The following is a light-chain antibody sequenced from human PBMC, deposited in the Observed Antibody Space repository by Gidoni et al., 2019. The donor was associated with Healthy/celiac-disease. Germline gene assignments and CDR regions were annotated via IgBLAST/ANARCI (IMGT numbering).Light chain of an antibody. CDR2: GAS. J-gene: IGKJ4*01. Sequence: EIVMTQSPATLSPSPGERATLPCRASQSVSSNLAWYQQKPGQAPRLLIYGASTRATDVPARFSGSGSGREFTLTISSLQSEDVAVYYCQQYNNWPLLTFGGGTKVEIK. V-gene: IGKV3-15*01. CDR1: QSVSSN. CDR3: QQYNNWPLLT.